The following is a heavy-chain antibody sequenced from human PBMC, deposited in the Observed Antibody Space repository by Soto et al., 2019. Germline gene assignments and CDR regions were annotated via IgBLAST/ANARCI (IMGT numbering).Heavy chain of an antibody. CDR3: ASGQRGGYYNDY. CDR1: GFTFSDYW. J-gene: IGHJ4*02. Sequence: EVQLVESGGGLVQPGESLRLSCSASGFTFSDYWMHGVRQGPGKGLVWVSRINPDGRSTNFADSVKGRCIVSRDNAKNTVYLQVNSLRPADTAVYYCASGQRGGYYNDYWGQGTLVTVSS. V-gene: IGHV3-74*01. D-gene: IGHD3-22*01. CDR2: INPDGRST.